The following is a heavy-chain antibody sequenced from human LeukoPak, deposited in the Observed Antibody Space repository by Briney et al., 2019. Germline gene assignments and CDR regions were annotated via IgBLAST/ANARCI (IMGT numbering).Heavy chain of an antibody. CDR2: VSGSGGST. D-gene: IGHD5-18*01. Sequence: GGSLRLSCAASAFTFRPYAMIWVRQAPGKGLEWVSTVSGSGGSTYYADSVKGPFTISRDNSNNTLYLQMSSLRAEDTAVYYCAKGAASRGYTYVANWGQGTLVTVSS. V-gene: IGHV3-23*01. CDR1: AFTFRPYA. J-gene: IGHJ4*02. CDR3: AKGAASRGYTYVAN.